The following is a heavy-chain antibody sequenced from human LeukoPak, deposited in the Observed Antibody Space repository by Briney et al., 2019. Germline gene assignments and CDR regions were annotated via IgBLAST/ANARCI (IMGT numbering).Heavy chain of an antibody. Sequence: ASVKVSCKASGFTFTSSAVHWVRQAPGKGLEWMGGFDPEDGETIYAQKFQGRVTMTEDTSTDTAYMELSSLRSEDTAVYYCATVGVKAAYDYWGQGTLVTVSS. V-gene: IGHV1-24*01. CDR1: GFTFTSSA. J-gene: IGHJ4*02. CDR3: ATVGVKAAYDY. CDR2: FDPEDGET. D-gene: IGHD3-3*01.